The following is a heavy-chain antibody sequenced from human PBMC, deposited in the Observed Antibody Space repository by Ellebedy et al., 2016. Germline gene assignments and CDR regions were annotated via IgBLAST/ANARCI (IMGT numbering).Heavy chain of an antibody. V-gene: IGHV3-33*06. CDR2: IWFDGSNK. Sequence: GESLKISCAASGFTFRTSGMQWVRQAPGKGLEWVAVIWFDGSNKYYADSVKGRFTISRDDSKNTLYLQMQSLRGEDTAIYYCAKDSIWVTTLVPGGLDYWGRGTLVTVSS. D-gene: IGHD4-17*01. CDR3: AKDSIWVTTLVPGGLDY. CDR1: GFTFRTSG. J-gene: IGHJ4*02.